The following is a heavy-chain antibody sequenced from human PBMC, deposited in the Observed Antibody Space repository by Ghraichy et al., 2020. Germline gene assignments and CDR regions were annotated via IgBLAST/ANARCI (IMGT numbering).Heavy chain of an antibody. CDR2: ITSSSRSI. CDR1: GFTFGSYN. J-gene: IGHJ6*02. Sequence: LSLTCVGSGFTFGSYNMNWVRQSPGKDLEWVSYITSSSRSIFYADSVKGRFTISRDNAQNSLYLQMNSLRDEDTAVYYCARASTVVRFYYYAAMDVWGQGTTVTVSS. D-gene: IGHD4-23*01. CDR3: ARASTVVRFYYYAAMDV. V-gene: IGHV3-48*02.